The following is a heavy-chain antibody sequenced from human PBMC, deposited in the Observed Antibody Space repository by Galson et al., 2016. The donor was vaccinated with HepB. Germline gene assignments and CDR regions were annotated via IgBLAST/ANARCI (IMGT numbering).Heavy chain of an antibody. CDR1: GFTFSISA. V-gene: IGHV3-49*03. Sequence: SLRLSCAASGFTFSISAMNWFRQAPGKGPEWVGFIRSKAYGGTTEYAASVKGRFIISRDDSKSITHPQIYSLKTEDTAVYYCSSDDSSGYYPYYFDYWGQGTLVTVS. CDR2: IRSKAYGGTT. D-gene: IGHD3-22*01. J-gene: IGHJ4*02. CDR3: SSDDSSGYYPYYFDY.